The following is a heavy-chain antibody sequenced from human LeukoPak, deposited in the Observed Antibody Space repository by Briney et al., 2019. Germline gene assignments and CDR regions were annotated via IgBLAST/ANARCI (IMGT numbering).Heavy chain of an antibody. D-gene: IGHD3-22*01. CDR1: GFTFSTYG. V-gene: IGHV3-30*03. CDR2: ISYDGSNK. J-gene: IGHJ4*01. CDR3: ARGRLYDSSGYWYFDY. Sequence: QPGRSLRLSCAASGFTFSTYGMYWVRQAPGKGLEWMAVISYDGSNKYYADSVKGRFTISRDNSKNTLYLQMNSLIAEDTAVYYCARGRLYDSSGYWYFDYWGQGTLVTVSS.